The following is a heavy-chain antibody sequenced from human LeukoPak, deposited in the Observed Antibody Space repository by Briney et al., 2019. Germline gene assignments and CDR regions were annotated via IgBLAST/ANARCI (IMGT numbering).Heavy chain of an antibody. CDR3: ARLDAGY. Sequence: SETLSLTCTVSGGSISTYYWSWIRQPPGKGLEWIGYISYTGSTSYSPSFKSRVTISVDTSNNQFSLKLTSVTAADTAVYYCARLDAGYWGQGTLVTVSS. D-gene: IGHD3-10*01. CDR1: GGSISTYY. J-gene: IGHJ4*02. CDR2: ISYTGST. V-gene: IGHV4-59*01.